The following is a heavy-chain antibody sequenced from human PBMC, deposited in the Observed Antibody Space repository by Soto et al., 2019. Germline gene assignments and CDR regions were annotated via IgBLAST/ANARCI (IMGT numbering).Heavy chain of an antibody. CDR3: AKDYFYGPTSYYGMDV. D-gene: IGHD3-10*01. J-gene: IGHJ6*02. CDR2: ISSTDNSGRT. V-gene: IGHV3-23*01. CDR1: GFTFISYA. Sequence: SGGSLRLSCAASGFTFISYAMSWVRQAPWKGLEWVSTISSTDNSGRTYYADSVQGRFTISRDNSKNTLYLQMNSLRAEDTAVYYCAKDYFYGPTSYYGMDVWGQGTTVTVSS.